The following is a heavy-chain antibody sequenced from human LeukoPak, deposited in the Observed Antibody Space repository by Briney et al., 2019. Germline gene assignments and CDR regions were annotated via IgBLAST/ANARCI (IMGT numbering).Heavy chain of an antibody. CDR2: ISAYNGNT. D-gene: IGHD6-19*01. CDR1: GYTFTSFG. Sequence: ASVKVSCKASGYTFTSFGISWVRQAPGQGLECMGCISAYNGNTNYAQKLQGRVTMTTDTSTSTAYMELRSLRSDDTAVYYCARERTGAVAGTGYGYWGQGTLVTVSS. J-gene: IGHJ4*02. V-gene: IGHV1-18*01. CDR3: ARERTGAVAGTGYGY.